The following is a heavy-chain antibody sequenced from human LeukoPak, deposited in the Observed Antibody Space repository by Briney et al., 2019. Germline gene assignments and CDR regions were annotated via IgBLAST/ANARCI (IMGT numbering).Heavy chain of an antibody. CDR2: ISSSSSYI. J-gene: IGHJ1*01. CDR1: GFTFSSYS. CDR3: ARDPGLGAVAGTL. V-gene: IGHV3-21*01. Sequence: GGSLRLSCTASGFTFSSYSMNWVRQAPGKGLEWVSSISSSSSYIYYADSVKGRFTISRDNAKNSLYLQMNSLRAEDTAVYYCARDPGLGAVAGTLWGQGTLVTVSS. D-gene: IGHD6-19*01.